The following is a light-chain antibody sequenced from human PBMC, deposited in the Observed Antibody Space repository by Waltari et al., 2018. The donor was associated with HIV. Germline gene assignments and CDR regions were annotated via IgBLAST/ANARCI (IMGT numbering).Light chain of an antibody. Sequence: QSVLTQPPSASGTPGQRVTISCSGSSSNIGSDFVYWYQQLPGTAPKLLIYSHDQRPSGVPDRFSGSKSGTSASLAISGLRSEDEADYYCTTWDSSVTAWVFGGGTKLTVL. CDR1: SSNIGSDF. CDR3: TTWDSSVTAWV. V-gene: IGLV1-47*02. CDR2: SHD. J-gene: IGLJ3*02.